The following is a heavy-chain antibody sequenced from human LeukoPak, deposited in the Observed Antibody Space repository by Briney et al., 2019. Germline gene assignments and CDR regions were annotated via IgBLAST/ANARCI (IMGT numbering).Heavy chain of an antibody. CDR1: GGSFSSSSYH. Sequence: PSESLSLTCTVPGGSFSSSSYHWFCLRQPPGQDQDWHERIPYSGTTYYTTTPKSRVTISVNTSNTQFSLKLSSVIAAQTAVYYCARLLYYYDGSGYYRSGWFDPWGQGTLVTVSS. CDR2: IPYSGTT. D-gene: IGHD3-22*01. J-gene: IGHJ5*02. V-gene: IGHV4-39*01. CDR3: ARLLYYYDGSGYYRSGWFDP.